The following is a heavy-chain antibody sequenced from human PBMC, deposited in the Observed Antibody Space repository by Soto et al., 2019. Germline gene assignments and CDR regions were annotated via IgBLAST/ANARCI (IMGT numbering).Heavy chain of an antibody. V-gene: IGHV1-69*02. D-gene: IGHD6-13*01. CDR3: ARGALGYSSSWYY. Sequence: QVQLVQSGAEVKKPGSSVKVSCKASGGTFSSYTISWVRQAPGQGLEWMGRIIPILGIANYAQNFQGRVTITADKSTSTAYMELSSLRSEDTAVYYCARGALGYSSSWYYWGQGTLVTVSS. J-gene: IGHJ4*02. CDR1: GGTFSSYT. CDR2: IIPILGIA.